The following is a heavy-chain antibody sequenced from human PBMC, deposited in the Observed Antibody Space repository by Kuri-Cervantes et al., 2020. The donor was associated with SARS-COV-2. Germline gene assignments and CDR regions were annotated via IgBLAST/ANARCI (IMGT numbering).Heavy chain of an antibody. Sequence: ASAKVSCKVSGYTITELSMHWVRQAPGKGLEWMGGYVPEDGETIYAQEFQGRVTMTEDTSTDTAYIELSSMRSEDTAVYYCATALAVAGTTNSYYYYYGMDVWGQGTTVTVSS. D-gene: IGHD6-19*01. CDR1: GYTITELS. CDR2: YVPEDGET. V-gene: IGHV1-24*01. J-gene: IGHJ6*02. CDR3: ATALAVAGTTNSYYYYYGMDV.